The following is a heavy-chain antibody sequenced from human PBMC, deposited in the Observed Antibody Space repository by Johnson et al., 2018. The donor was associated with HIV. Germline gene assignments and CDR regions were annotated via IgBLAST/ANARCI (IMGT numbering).Heavy chain of an antibody. CDR1: KLTFSNYA. J-gene: IGHJ3*02. V-gene: IGHV3-20*04. CDR2: INWNGGST. D-gene: IGHD4-23*01. Sequence: VQLVESGGGLVQPGGSLRLSCAASKLTFSNYAMTWVRQAPGKGLEWVSGINWNGGSTGYADSVSGRFTISRDNSKNTLYLQMNSLRAEDTAVYYCARDGGETVVGSGAFDIWGQGTMVTVSS. CDR3: ARDGGETVVGSGAFDI.